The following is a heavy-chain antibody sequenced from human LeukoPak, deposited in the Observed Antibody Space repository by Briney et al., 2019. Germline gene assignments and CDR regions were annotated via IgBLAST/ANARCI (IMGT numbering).Heavy chain of an antibody. CDR3: ARELRDGYNWSFDY. J-gene: IGHJ4*02. CDR2: INPNSGGT. V-gene: IGHV1-2*02. Sequence: ASVKVSCKASGYTLTGYYMHWVRQAPGQGLEWMGWINPNSGGTNYAQKFQGRVTMTRDTSISTAYMELSRLRSDDTAVYYCARELRDGYNWSFDYWGQGTLVTVSS. D-gene: IGHD5-24*01. CDR1: GYTLTGYY.